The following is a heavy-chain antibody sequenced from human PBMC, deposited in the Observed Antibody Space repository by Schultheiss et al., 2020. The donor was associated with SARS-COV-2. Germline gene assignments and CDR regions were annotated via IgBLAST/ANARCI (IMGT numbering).Heavy chain of an antibody. CDR3: ARARPAGMYFDL. CDR2: IYYSGST. D-gene: IGHD6-19*01. V-gene: IGHV4-30-2*01. CDR1: GGSISSGGYS. J-gene: IGHJ2*01. Sequence: SETLSLTCAVSGGSISSGGYSWSWIRQPPGKGLEWIGYIYYSGSTYYNPSLKSRVTMSVDTSKNQFSLKLSSVTAADTAVYYCARARPAGMYFDLWGRGTLVTVSS.